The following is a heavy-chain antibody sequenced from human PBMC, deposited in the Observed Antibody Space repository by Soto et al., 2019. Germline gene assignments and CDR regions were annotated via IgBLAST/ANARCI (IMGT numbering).Heavy chain of an antibody. D-gene: IGHD3-3*01. V-gene: IGHV5-51*01. CDR1: GYSFTSYW. CDR3: ARRLNTGLRFLEEGFDY. Sequence: PGESLKISCKGSGYSFTSYWIGWVRQMPGKGLEWMGIIYPGDSDTRYSPSFQGQVTISADKSISTAYLQWSSLKASDTAMYYCARRLNTGLRFLEEGFDYWGQGTLVTVSS. CDR2: IYPGDSDT. J-gene: IGHJ4*02.